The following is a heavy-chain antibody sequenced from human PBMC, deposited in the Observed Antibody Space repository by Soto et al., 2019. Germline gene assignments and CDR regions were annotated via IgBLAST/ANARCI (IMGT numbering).Heavy chain of an antibody. CDR1: GYIFTSYW. D-gene: IGHD7-27*01. V-gene: IGHV5-51*01. J-gene: IGHJ2*01. CDR3: ARGRDSNWGCSYWYFDL. CDR2: IYPGDSDT. Sequence: GESLKISCKGSGYIFTSYWIGWVRQMPGKGLEWMGIIYPGDSDTRYRPSFQGQVTISADKTISTAYLQWSSLKASDAAMDYCARGRDSNWGCSYWYFDLWGRGTLVTVSS.